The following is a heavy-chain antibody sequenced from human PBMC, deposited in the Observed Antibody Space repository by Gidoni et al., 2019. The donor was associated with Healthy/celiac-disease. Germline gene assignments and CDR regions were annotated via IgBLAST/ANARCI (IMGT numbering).Heavy chain of an antibody. V-gene: IGHV3-23*01. D-gene: IGHD2-2*01. CDR1: GFPFSSYA. CDR2: ISGGGGST. Sequence: EVQTLESGGGLVQPGGSLRLPCAASGFPFSSYAMSVVRQHPGKGLEWVSAISGGGGSTYYADAVKSRFTISRDNSKNTLYLQMNSLRAEDTAVYYCAKWIVLPAARCAFDIWGQVTMVTVSS. CDR3: AKWIVLPAARCAFDI. J-gene: IGHJ3*02.